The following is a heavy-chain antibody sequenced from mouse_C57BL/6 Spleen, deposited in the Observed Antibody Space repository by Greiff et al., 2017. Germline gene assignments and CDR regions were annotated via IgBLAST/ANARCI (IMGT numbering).Heavy chain of an antibody. J-gene: IGHJ1*03. CDR3: ARRDYGSSYGYVDV. CDR1: GYTFTSYW. D-gene: IGHD1-1*01. Sequence: QVQLQQPGAELVRPGTSVKLSCKASGYTFTSYWMHWVKQRPGQGLEWIGVIDPSDSYTNYNQKFKGKATLTVDTSSSTAYMQLSSLTSEDSAVYYCARRDYGSSYGYVDVWGTGTTVTVSS. V-gene: IGHV1-59*01. CDR2: IDPSDSYT.